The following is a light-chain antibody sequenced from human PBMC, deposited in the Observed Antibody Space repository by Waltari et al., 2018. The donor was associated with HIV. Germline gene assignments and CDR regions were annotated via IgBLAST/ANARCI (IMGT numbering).Light chain of an antibody. CDR3: QVWDTTTDQWV. V-gene: IGLV3-21*04. CDR1: NIGSKS. J-gene: IGLJ3*02. CDR2: DDN. Sequence: SYVLTQPPSVSVDPGETARITCGGTNIGSKSVQWYQQKPGQAPVLVIDDDNDRPSGSPERFSGSSSGNTATLTISRVEGGDEADYYCQVWDTTTDQWVFGGGTELAVL.